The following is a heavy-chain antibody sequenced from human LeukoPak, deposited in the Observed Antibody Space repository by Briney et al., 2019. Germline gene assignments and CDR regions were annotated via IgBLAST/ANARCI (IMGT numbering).Heavy chain of an antibody. J-gene: IGHJ4*02. V-gene: IGHV4-59*11. Sequence: PSETLSLTCSVSGDSMNGHFWSWIRQSPGKGLEWIGNVHYSLPSNFSPSLKSQVTISMDTSRSQFSLKLGTVTAADTAVYYCACYNFVGRTFDCWGQGTLVTVSS. CDR2: VHYSLPS. CDR1: GDSMNGHF. CDR3: ACYNFVGRTFDC. D-gene: IGHD5-24*01.